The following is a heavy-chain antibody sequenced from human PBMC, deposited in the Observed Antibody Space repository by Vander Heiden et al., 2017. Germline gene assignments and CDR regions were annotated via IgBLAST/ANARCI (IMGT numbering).Heavy chain of an antibody. CDR1: GFTFSNAW. D-gene: IGHD1-26*01. CDR2: IKSKTDGGTT. Sequence: EVQLVESGGGLVKPGGSLRLSCAASGFTFSNAWMSWVRQAPGKGLEWVGRIKSKTDGGTTDYAAPVKGRFTISRDDSKNTLYLQMKSVKTEDTAVYYCTTDPGGAKEWPNDYWGQGTLVTVSS. V-gene: IGHV3-15*01. CDR3: TTDPGGAKEWPNDY. J-gene: IGHJ4*02.